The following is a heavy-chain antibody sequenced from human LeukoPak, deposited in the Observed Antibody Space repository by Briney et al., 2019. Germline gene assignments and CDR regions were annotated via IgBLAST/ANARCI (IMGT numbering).Heavy chain of an antibody. CDR3: AKDSGYDLYYFDY. CDR2: ISWDGGST. CDR1: GFTFDDYA. D-gene: IGHD5-12*01. V-gene: IGHV3-43D*04. J-gene: IGHJ4*02. Sequence: GGSLRLSCAASGFTFDDYAMHWVRQAPGKGLEWVSLISWDGGSTYYADSVKGRFTISRDNSKNSLYLQMNSLRAEDTALYYCAKDSGYDLYYFDYWGQGTLVTVSS.